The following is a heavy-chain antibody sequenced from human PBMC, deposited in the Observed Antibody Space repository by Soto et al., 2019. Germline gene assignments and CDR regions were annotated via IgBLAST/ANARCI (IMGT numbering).Heavy chain of an antibody. Sequence: SETLSLTCTVSGGSISSYYWSWIRQPPGKGLEWIGYIYYSGSTNYNPSLKSRVTISVDTSKNQFSLKLSSVTAADTAVYYCVAGSWKWVGPFDYWGQGTLVTVSS. J-gene: IGHJ4*02. CDR2: IYYSGST. D-gene: IGHD1-26*01. V-gene: IGHV4-59*01. CDR3: VAGSWKWVGPFDY. CDR1: GGSISSYY.